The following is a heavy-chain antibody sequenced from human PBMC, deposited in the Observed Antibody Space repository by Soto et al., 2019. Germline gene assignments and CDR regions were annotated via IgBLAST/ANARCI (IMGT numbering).Heavy chain of an antibody. D-gene: IGHD3-22*01. CDR1: GFSLSTSGVG. J-gene: IGHJ5*02. V-gene: IGHV2-5*02. CDR2: IYWDDDK. Sequence: QITLKESGPTLVKPTQTLTLTCTFSGFSLSTSGVGVGWIRQPPGKALEWLALIYWDDDKRYSPSLKSRLTTTQDTSKNQVVLKTTNMDPVDTATYYCAHRRSTYYYDSTFDPWGQGTLVTVSS. CDR3: AHRRSTYYYDSTFDP.